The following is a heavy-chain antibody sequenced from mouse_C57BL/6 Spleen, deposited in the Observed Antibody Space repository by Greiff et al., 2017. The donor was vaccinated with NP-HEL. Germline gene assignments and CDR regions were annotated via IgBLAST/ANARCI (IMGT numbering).Heavy chain of an antibody. CDR1: GFTFSSYA. CDR2: ISSGGDYI. Sequence: EVQGVESGEGLVKPGGSLKLSCAASGFTFSSYAMSWVRQTPEKRLEWVAYISSGGDYIYYADTVKGRFTISRDNARNTLYLQMSSLKSEDTAMYYCTDDGYYPFAYWGQGTLVTVSA. D-gene: IGHD2-3*01. V-gene: IGHV5-9-1*02. J-gene: IGHJ3*01. CDR3: TDDGYYPFAY.